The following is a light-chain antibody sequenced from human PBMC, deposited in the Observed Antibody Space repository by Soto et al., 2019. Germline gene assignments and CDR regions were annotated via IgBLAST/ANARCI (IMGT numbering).Light chain of an antibody. CDR1: QTMSTY. CDR2: AAS. V-gene: IGKV1-39*01. J-gene: IGKJ1*01. CDR3: QQSYRFPWT. Sequence: DIQMTQSPPSLSASVGDRVTITCRASQTMSTYLNWYQQKPGKAPKLLIYAASSLQSGVPSTFSGSGSGTDFTLTISCLQPEDFATYYCQQSYRFPWTFGQGTKVEVE.